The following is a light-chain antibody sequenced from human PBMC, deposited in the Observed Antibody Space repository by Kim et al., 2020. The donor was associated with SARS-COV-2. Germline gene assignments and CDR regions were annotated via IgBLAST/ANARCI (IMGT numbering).Light chain of an antibody. CDR3: NSRDSSGNHLRVV. J-gene: IGLJ2*01. CDR1: SLRSYY. Sequence: GQTARITRQGDSLRSYYASWYQQKPGQAPVLVIYGKSNRPSGIPDRFSGSSSGNTASLTITGAQAEDEADYYCNSRDSSGNHLRVVLGGGTQRTVL. V-gene: IGLV3-19*01. CDR2: GKS.